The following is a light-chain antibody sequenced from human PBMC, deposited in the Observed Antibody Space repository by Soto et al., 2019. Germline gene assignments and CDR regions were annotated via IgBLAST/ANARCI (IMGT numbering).Light chain of an antibody. CDR2: GAS. Sequence: DIVLTQSQGTLSLSPGESVTLSCRASQSVSSSHLAWYQQKPGQAPRLFIYGASRRATGIPDRFSGSGSGTDFTLSISRLQPEDFAVYSCQHYGNSLTFGGGTKVEIK. CDR1: QSVSSSH. J-gene: IGKJ4*01. V-gene: IGKV3-20*01. CDR3: QHYGNSLT.